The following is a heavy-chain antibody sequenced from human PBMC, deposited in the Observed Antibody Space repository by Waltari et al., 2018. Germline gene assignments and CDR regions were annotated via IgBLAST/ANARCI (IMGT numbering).Heavy chain of an antibody. V-gene: IGHV4-4*09. CDR2: IYTSGST. CDR3: ASWGGADYYDSSGYYY. J-gene: IGHJ4*02. D-gene: IGHD3-22*01. Sequence: QVQLQESGPGLVKPSETLSLTCTVSGCSISSYYWSWIRQPPGKGLEWIGYIYTSGSTNYNPSLKSRVTISVDTSKNQFSLKLSSVTAADTAVYYCASWGGADYYDSSGYYYWGQGTLVTVSS. CDR1: GCSISSYY.